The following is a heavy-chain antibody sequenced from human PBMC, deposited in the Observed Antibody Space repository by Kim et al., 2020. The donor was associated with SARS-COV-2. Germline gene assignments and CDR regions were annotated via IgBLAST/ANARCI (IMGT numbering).Heavy chain of an antibody. V-gene: IGHV4-39*01. CDR2: IYYSGST. CDR1: GGSISSSSYY. CDR3: ASRGLFGELVFEHSAAFDI. J-gene: IGHJ3*02. Sequence: SETLSLTCTVSGGSISSSSYYWGWIRQPPGKGLEWIGSIYYSGSTYYNPSLKSRVTISVDTSKNQFSLKLSSVTAADTAVYYCASRGLFGELVFEHSAAFDIWGDGTMVTVSS. D-gene: IGHD3-10*01.